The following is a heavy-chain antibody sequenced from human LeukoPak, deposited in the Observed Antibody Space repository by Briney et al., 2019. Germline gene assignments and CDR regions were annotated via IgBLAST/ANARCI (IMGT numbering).Heavy chain of an antibody. V-gene: IGHV3-21*01. J-gene: IGHJ4*02. CDR1: GFTFGDHT. CDR3: AREYYYDSSGYYYLG. D-gene: IGHD3-22*01. CDR2: ISSSSSYI. Sequence: GGSLRLSCAASGFTFGDHTMNWVRQAPGKGLEWVSSISSSSSYIYYADSVKGRFTISRDNAKNSLYLQMNSLRAEDTAVYYCAREYYYDSSGYYYLGWGQGTLVTVSS.